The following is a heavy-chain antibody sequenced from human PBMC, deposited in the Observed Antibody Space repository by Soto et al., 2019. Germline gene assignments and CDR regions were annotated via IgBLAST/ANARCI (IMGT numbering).Heavy chain of an antibody. CDR1: GYTFTGYY. Sequence: QVQLVQSGAEVKKPGASVKVSCKASGYTFTGYYMRWVRQAPGQGLEWMGWINPNSGGTNYAQKVQGWVTMTRDTSISTAYMELSRLRSDDTAVYYCARGPNYYDSSGYYYYFDYWGQGTLVTVSS. CDR2: INPNSGGT. CDR3: ARGPNYYDSSGYYYYFDY. V-gene: IGHV1-2*04. J-gene: IGHJ4*02. D-gene: IGHD3-22*01.